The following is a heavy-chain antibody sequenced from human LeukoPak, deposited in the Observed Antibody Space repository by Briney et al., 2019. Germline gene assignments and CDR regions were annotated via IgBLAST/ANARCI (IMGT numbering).Heavy chain of an antibody. J-gene: IGHJ6*02. CDR1: GFTLSTYA. Sequence: GGSLRLSCAASGFTLSTYAMHWVRQAPGRGLEWVAVISYDSSNYYYADSVKGRFTISRDNAKNTLYLQMNTLRVEDTAVYYCTRDLMDYDVSTGLHHYYMDVWGQGTTVTVSS. CDR2: ISYDSSNY. V-gene: IGHV3-30-3*01. CDR3: TRDLMDYDVSTGLHHYYMDV. D-gene: IGHD3-9*01.